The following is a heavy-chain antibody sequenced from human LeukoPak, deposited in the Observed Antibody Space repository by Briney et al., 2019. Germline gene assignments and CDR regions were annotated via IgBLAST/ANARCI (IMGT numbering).Heavy chain of an antibody. V-gene: IGHV3-48*01. CDR3: ARAEGYPGPLGGYSSSCYLDFDF. Sequence: PGGSLRLSCAASGFTFSSYSMNWVRPAPGKGLEWVSYISSSSSTIYYADSVKGRFTISRDNAMNSLYLQINSLRAADTAVYYCARAEGYPGPLGGYSSSCYLDFDFWGQGTLVTVSS. CDR1: GFTFSSYS. J-gene: IGHJ4*02. CDR2: ISSSSSTI. D-gene: IGHD6-13*01.